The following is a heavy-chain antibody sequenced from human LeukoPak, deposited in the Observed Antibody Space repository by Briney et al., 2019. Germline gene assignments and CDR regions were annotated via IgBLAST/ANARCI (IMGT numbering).Heavy chain of an antibody. V-gene: IGHV3-21*01. CDR1: GFTFSSYA. J-gene: IGHJ5*02. CDR2: ISSSNSYI. Sequence: PGRSLRLSCAASGFTFSSYAMHWVRQAPGKGLEWVSSISSSNSYIYYADSVKGRFTISRDNAKNSLYLQMNSLRAEDTAVYYCARDLAVGATGFDPWGQGTLVTVSS. CDR3: ARDLAVGATGFDP. D-gene: IGHD1-26*01.